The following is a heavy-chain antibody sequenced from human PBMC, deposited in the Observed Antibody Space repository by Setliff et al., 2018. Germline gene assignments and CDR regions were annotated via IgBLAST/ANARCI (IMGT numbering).Heavy chain of an antibody. D-gene: IGHD3-10*01. V-gene: IGHV3-23*01. CDR1: GFAFSKYG. CDR2: ISSGFET. Sequence: GESLKISCAASGFAFSKYGMSWVRQAPGKGLEWVAGISSGFETAYADSVKGRFTISKDNSKNTLYLEMTSLRADDTAIYYCAKPGGWTWPLYYFDYWGQGTLVTVS. CDR3: AKPGGWTWPLYYFDY. J-gene: IGHJ4*02.